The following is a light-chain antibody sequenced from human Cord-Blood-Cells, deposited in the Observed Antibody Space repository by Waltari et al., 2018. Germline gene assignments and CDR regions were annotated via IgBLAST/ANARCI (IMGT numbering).Light chain of an antibody. CDR1: SRDVGGYNY. CDR3: SSYAGSDNWV. Sequence: QSALTQPPSASGSPGQSVTISCTGTSRDVGGYNYVSWYQQRPGKAPKLMIYEVSKLPPGFPDRLSGTRSGSTACLTVSGLQAEDEADYYCSSYAGSDNWVFGGGTKLSVL. V-gene: IGLV2-8*01. J-gene: IGLJ3*02. CDR2: EVS.